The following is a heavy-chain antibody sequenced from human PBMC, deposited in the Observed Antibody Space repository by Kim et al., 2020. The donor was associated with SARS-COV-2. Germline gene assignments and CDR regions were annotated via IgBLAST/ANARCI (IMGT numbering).Heavy chain of an antibody. J-gene: IGHJ5*02. D-gene: IGHD3-9*01. Sequence: SETLSLTCTVSGGSISSSSYYWGWIRQPPGKGLEWIGSIYYSGSTYYNPSLKSRVTISVDTSKNQFSLKLSSVTAADTAVYYCARDGDILTGENWFDPWGQGTLVTVSS. CDR3: ARDGDILTGENWFDP. CDR1: GGSISSSSYY. V-gene: IGHV4-39*02. CDR2: IYYSGST.